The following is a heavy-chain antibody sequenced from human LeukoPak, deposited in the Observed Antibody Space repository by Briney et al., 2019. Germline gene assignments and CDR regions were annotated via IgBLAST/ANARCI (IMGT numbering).Heavy chain of an antibody. Sequence: PGGSLRLSCAASGFTFSTYGMHWVRQAPGKGLEWVAFTRYDGSNKYYADSVKGRFTISRDNSKNMLYLQMNSLRAEDTAVYYCAKDPQKWESYFDYWGQGTLVTVSS. CDR2: TRYDGSNK. D-gene: IGHD1-26*01. CDR1: GFTFSTYG. CDR3: AKDPQKWESYFDY. V-gene: IGHV3-30*02. J-gene: IGHJ4*02.